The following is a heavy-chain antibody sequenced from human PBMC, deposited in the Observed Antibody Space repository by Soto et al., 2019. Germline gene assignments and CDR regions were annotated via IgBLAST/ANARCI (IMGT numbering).Heavy chain of an antibody. Sequence: QVQLQESGPGLVKPSQTLSLTCTVSGGSISSGGYYWSWIRQHPGKGLEWIGYIYYRGSSYYNPSLESRATLSVDTSKNQFSLNLSSVTAADTAVYYCARNYVAILGSGPTYWSFDLWGRGTLVTVS. CDR3: ARNYVAILGSGPTYWSFDL. D-gene: IGHD3-10*02. V-gene: IGHV4-31*03. CDR1: GGSISSGGYY. J-gene: IGHJ2*01. CDR2: IYYRGSS.